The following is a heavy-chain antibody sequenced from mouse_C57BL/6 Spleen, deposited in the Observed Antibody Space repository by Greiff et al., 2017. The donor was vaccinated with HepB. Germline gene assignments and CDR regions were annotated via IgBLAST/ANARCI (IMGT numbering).Heavy chain of an antibody. J-gene: IGHJ4*01. Sequence: QVQLQHSGAELVRPGASVKLSCKASGYTFTDYYINWVKQRPGQGLEWIARIYPGSGNTYYNEKFKGKATLTAEKSSSTAYMQLSSLTSEDSAVYFCALWLRRKAMDYWGQGTSVTVSS. CDR2: IYPGSGNT. CDR3: ALWLRRKAMDY. D-gene: IGHD2-2*01. CDR1: GYTFTDYY. V-gene: IGHV1-76*01.